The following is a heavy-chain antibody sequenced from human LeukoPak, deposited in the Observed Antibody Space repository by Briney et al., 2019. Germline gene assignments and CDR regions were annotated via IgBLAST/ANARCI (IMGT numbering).Heavy chain of an antibody. CDR1: GFTFSSYA. CDR3: ARDSSGIAAAGSMLSANGFDP. V-gene: IGHV3-30*04. D-gene: IGHD6-13*01. Sequence: AGSLRLSCAASGFTFSSYAMHWVRQAPGKGLEWVAVISYDGSNKYYADSVKGRFTTSRDNSKNTLYLQMNSLRAEDTAVYYCARDSSGIAAAGSMLSANGFDPWGQGTLVTVSS. J-gene: IGHJ5*02. CDR2: ISYDGSNK.